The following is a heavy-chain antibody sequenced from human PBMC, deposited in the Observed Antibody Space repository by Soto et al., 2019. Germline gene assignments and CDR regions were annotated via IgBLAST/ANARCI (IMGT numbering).Heavy chain of an antibody. J-gene: IGHJ4*02. D-gene: IGHD3-22*01. CDR2: ISHRGGT. Sequence: PSETLSLTCAVYGGSLSGYYCSWIRQPPGKGLEWIGEISHRGGTNYNPSLKSRVTISVDTSKNQFSLKLSSVTAADTALYYCAREWPGSRGYFDYWGQGTLVTVSS. V-gene: IGHV4-34*01. CDR1: GGSLSGYY. CDR3: AREWPGSRGYFDY.